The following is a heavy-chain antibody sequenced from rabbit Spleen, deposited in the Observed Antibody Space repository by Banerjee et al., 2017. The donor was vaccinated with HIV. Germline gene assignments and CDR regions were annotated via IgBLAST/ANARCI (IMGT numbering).Heavy chain of an antibody. CDR1: GFSFSSGYD. J-gene: IGHJ4*01. CDR2: IYAGDVSP. CDR3: TRDAAGREDFNL. Sequence: QEQLVEYGGDLVQPEGSLTLTCTASGFSFSSGYDMCWVRQAPGKGLEWIACIYAGDVSPYYATWAKGRFTCSKTSSTTVTLQVPSLTAADTATYFCTRDAAGREDFNLWGQGTLVTVS. D-gene: IGHD4-2*01. V-gene: IGHV1S45*01.